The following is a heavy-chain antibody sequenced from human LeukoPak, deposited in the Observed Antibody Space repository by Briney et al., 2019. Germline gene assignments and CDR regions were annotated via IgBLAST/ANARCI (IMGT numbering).Heavy chain of an antibody. J-gene: IGHJ4*02. D-gene: IGHD2-2*01. CDR3: ARTGGYCSSTSCSRVY. CDR1: GFTVTSNY. Sequence: PGGSLRLSCAASGFTVTSNYMSWVRQAPGKGLEWVSVIYSGGSTYYPDSVKGRFTISRDNAKNSLYLQMNSLRAEDTAVYYCARTGGYCSSTSCSRVYWGQGTLVTVSS. CDR2: IYSGGST. V-gene: IGHV3-66*01.